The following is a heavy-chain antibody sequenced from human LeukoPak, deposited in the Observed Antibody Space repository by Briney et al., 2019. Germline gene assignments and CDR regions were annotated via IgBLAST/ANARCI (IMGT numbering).Heavy chain of an antibody. CDR1: GGTFSSYA. J-gene: IGHJ3*02. CDR2: IIPIFGTA. Sequence: GASVKVSCKASGGTFSSYAISWVRQAPGQGLEWMGGIIPIFGTANYAQKFQGRVTITADESTSTAYMELSSLRSEDTAVYYCARDKEGDQPLLNIWGQGTMVTVSS. CDR3: ARDKEGDQPLLNI. D-gene: IGHD2-21*02. V-gene: IGHV1-69*13.